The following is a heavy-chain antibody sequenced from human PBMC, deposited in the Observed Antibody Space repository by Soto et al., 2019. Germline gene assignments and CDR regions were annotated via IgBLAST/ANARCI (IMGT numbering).Heavy chain of an antibody. D-gene: IGHD2-2*03. CDR3: ARVGRGFCSSARCYSDGFDL. J-gene: IGHJ3*01. CDR2: ISPSNTTI. CDR1: GFSFSLYP. Sequence: VGSLRLSCAASGFSFSLYPMNWVRQAPGKGLEWLSYISPSNTTIYYADSVKGRFTISRDNAKDSLDLQMNGLRDDDTAVYYCARVGRGFCSSARCYSDGFDLWGRVTVVTVSS. V-gene: IGHV3-48*02.